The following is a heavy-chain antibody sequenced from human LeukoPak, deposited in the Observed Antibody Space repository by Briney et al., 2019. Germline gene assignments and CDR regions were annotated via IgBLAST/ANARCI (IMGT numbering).Heavy chain of an antibody. CDR2: IIPIFGTA. CDR3: ARGRSGQQLVD. CDR1: GGTFSSYA. V-gene: IGHV1-69*13. D-gene: IGHD6-13*01. J-gene: IGHJ4*02. Sequence: GASVKVSCTASGGTFSSYAISWVRQAPGQGLEWMGGIIPIFGTANYAQKFQGRVTITADESTSTAYMELSSLRSEDTAVYYCARGRSGQQLVDWGQGTLVTVSS.